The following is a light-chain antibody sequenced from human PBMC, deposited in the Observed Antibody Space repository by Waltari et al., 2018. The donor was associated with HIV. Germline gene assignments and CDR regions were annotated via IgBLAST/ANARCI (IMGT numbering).Light chain of an antibody. J-gene: IGLJ2*01. V-gene: IGLV2-14*01. CDR2: EVS. CDR3: SSFTNTKSVI. CDR1: SSDVGAYDY. Sequence: QSALTQPAAVSGSPGQSIAVSCTGSSSDVGAYDYVSWYQQHPDEAPKLLIFEVSARPSGVSDRFSGSKSGNAASLTISGLQPEDEADYYCSSFTNTKSVIFGGGTRVTVL.